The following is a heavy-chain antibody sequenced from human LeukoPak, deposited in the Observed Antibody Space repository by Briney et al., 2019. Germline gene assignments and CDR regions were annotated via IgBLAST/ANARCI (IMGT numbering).Heavy chain of an antibody. CDR2: MNPNSGNT. CDR3: ARCPSYYYDSSGYPNWFDP. CDR1: GYTFTSYD. Sequence: GASVKVSCKASGYTFTSYDINWVRQATGQGLEWMGWMNPNSGNTGYAQKFQGRVTMTRNTSISTAYMELSSLRSEDTAVYYCARCPSYYYDSSGYPNWFDPWGQGTLVTVSS. D-gene: IGHD3-22*01. J-gene: IGHJ5*02. V-gene: IGHV1-8*01.